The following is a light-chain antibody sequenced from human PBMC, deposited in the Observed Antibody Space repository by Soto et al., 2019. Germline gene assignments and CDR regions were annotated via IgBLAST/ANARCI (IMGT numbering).Light chain of an antibody. CDR3: QKSDSDLLT. J-gene: IGKJ4*01. V-gene: IGKV1-27*01. CDR1: QGISNH. CDR2: AAS. Sequence: DIQMTQSPSSLSASVGDTVTITCRASQGISNHLAWYQQKPGKVPKVLIYAASTLQSGVPSRFSGSGSGTDFTLTISSLQSEDVATYYCQKSDSDLLTFGGGTKV.